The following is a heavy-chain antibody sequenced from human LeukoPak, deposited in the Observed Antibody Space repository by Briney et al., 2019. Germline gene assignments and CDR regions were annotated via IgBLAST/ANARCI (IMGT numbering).Heavy chain of an antibody. CDR3: ARVRMPSSWYFDY. J-gene: IGHJ4*02. Sequence: VASVKVSCKASGYTFTGYYMHWVRQAPGQGLEWMGWINPNSGGTNYAQKFQGRVTMTRDTSISTAYMELSRLRSDDTAVYYCARVRMPSSWYFDYWGEGALVTVSS. D-gene: IGHD6-13*01. V-gene: IGHV1-2*02. CDR2: INPNSGGT. CDR1: GYTFTGYY.